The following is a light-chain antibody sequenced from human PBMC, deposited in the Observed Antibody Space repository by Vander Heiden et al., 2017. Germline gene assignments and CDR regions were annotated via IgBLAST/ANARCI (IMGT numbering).Light chain of an antibody. Sequence: QSALTQPASVSGSPGQSITISCTGTSSDVGGYNYVSWYQRHPGKAPKLMIFDVSNRPSGISNRFSASKSGNTASLTISGLQAEDEADYYCASYTSSTTRVFGGGTKLTVL. CDR2: DVS. V-gene: IGLV2-14*03. J-gene: IGLJ2*01. CDR3: ASYTSSTTRV. CDR1: SSDVGGYNY.